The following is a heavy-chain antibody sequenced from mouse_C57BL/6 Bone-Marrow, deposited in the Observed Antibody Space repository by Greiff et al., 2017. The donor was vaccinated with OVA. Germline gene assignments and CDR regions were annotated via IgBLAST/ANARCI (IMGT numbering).Heavy chain of an antibody. J-gene: IGHJ1*03. D-gene: IGHD1-1*01. CDR3: ARNSFTTVVAPGV. V-gene: IGHV1-7*01. CDR2: INPSSGYT. CDR1: GYTFTSYW. Sequence: VQLQESGAELAKPGASVKLSCKASGYTFTSYWMHWVKQRPGQGLEWIGYINPSSGYTKYNQKFKDKATLTADKSSSTAYMQLSSLTYEDSAVYYCARNSFTTVVAPGVWGTGTTVTVSS.